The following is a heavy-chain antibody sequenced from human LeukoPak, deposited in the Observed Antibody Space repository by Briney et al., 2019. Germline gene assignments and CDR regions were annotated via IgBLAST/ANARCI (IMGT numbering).Heavy chain of an antibody. V-gene: IGHV1-69*01. J-gene: IGHJ5*02. CDR1: GGTFIIYA. CDR2: IIPIFGTA. Sequence: SVKVSFKASGGTFIIYAISWVRQGPGQGLEWMGGIIPIFGTANYAQKFQGRVTITAHESTSTAYMELSSLRSEDTAVYYCARSPHDYGNRFWFDPWGQGPLVTVSS. CDR3: ARSPHDYGNRFWFDP. D-gene: IGHD4-17*01.